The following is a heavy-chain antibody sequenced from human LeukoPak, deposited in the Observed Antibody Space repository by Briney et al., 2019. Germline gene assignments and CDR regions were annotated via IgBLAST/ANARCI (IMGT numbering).Heavy chain of an antibody. D-gene: IGHD3-10*01. J-gene: IGHJ6*03. Sequence: SETLSLTCTVSGGSISSSSYYWGWIRQPPGKGLEWIGSIYYSGSTYYNPSLKSRVTISVDTSKNQFSLKLSSVTAADTAVYYCARGRSYYYGSGSYLSYYYMDVWGKGTTVTVSS. CDR1: GGSISSSSYY. CDR3: ARGRSYYYGSGSYLSYYYMDV. CDR2: IYYSGST. V-gene: IGHV4-39*07.